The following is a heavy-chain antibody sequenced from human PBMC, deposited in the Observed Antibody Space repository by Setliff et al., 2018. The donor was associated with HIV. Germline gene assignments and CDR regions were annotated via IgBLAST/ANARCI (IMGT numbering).Heavy chain of an antibody. CDR1: GYTFTSYG. Sequence: ASVKVSCKASGYTFTSYGISWVRQAPGQGLEWMGWISAYNGNTNYAQKLQGRVTMTTDTSTSTAYMELRSLRSDDTAVYYCARDAPEPSYGGSQVYWGQGTLVTISS. CDR2: ISAYNGNT. J-gene: IGHJ4*02. D-gene: IGHD5-12*01. CDR3: ARDAPEPSYGGSQVY. V-gene: IGHV1-18*01.